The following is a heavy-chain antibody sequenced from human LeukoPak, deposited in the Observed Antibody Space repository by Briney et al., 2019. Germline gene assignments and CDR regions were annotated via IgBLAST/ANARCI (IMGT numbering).Heavy chain of an antibody. CDR1: GFSFSPYG. Sequence: SGGSLRLSCAASGFSFSPYGMNWVRQSPGKGLEWVANIKQDGSQKNYVDSVKGRFTISRDNAKNSLYLQMNSLRADDAAVYYCARENKLYSSSPLGYWGQGTLVTVSS. CDR3: ARENKLYSSSPLGY. D-gene: IGHD6-6*01. J-gene: IGHJ4*02. V-gene: IGHV3-7*01. CDR2: IKQDGSQK.